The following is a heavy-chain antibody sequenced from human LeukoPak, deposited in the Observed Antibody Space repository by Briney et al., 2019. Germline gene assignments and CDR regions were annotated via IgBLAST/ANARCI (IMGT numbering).Heavy chain of an antibody. CDR3: AREGLTGYYHFDY. D-gene: IGHD3-9*01. V-gene: IGHV4-34*01. CDR1: GGSFSGYY. J-gene: IGHJ4*02. Sequence: NASETLSLTCAVYGGSFSGYYWSWIRQPPGKGLEWIGEINHSGSTNYNPSLKSRVTISVDTSKNQFSLKLSSVTAADTAVYYCAREGLTGYYHFDYWGQGTLVTVSS. CDR2: INHSGST.